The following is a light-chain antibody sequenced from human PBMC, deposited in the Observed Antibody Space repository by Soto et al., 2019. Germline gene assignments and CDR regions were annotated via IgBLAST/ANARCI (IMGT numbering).Light chain of an antibody. CDR3: QQYNNWPRIT. CDR1: ESVGNN. Sequence: ERVMTQSPATLSASPGERGTLSCRASESVGNNLAWYQQKPGQVPRLLIYAASTRATGIPARFSGSGSGTQFTLTITNLQSEDFAVYYCQQYNNWPRITFGQGTRLEIK. J-gene: IGKJ5*01. V-gene: IGKV3-15*01. CDR2: AAS.